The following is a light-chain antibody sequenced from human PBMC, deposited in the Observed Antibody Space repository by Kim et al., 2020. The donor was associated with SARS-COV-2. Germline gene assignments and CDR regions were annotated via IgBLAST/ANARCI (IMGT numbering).Light chain of an antibody. CDR1: NIGSKS. CDR2: YDS. Sequence: GKTARITCGGNNIGSKSVHWYQQNPGQAPVLVIYYDSDRPSGIPERFSGSNSGNTATLTISRVEAGDEADYYCQVWDSSSDHPGVFGGGTKVTVL. J-gene: IGLJ3*02. CDR3: QVWDSSSDHPGV. V-gene: IGLV3-21*04.